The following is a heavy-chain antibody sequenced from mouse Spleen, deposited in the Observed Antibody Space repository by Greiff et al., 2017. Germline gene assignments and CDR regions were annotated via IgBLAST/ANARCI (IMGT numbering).Heavy chain of an antibody. D-gene: IGHD2-1*01. CDR1: GYSFTSYY. Sequence: VQLVESGPELVKPGASVKISCKASGYSFTSYYIHWVKQRPGQGLEWIGWIFPGSGNTKYNEKFKGKATLTADTSSSTAYMQLSSLTSEDSAVYFCARDGNHYYYAMDYWGQGTSVTVSS. CDR2: IFPGSGNT. J-gene: IGHJ4*01. V-gene: IGHV1-66*01. CDR3: ARDGNHYYYAMDY.